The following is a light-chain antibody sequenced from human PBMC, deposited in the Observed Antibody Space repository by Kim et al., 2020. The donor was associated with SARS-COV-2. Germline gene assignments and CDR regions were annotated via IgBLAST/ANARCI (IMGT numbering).Light chain of an antibody. Sequence: SSELTQDPAMSVALVQTVRITCQGDSLRSYYASWYQQKPGQAPVLVIYGKNNRPSGIPDRFSGSSSGNTASLTITRAQAEDEADNYCNSRDSSGNHLVFG. CDR1: SLRSYY. CDR2: GKN. V-gene: IGLV3-19*01. CDR3: NSRDSSGNHLV. J-gene: IGLJ2*01.